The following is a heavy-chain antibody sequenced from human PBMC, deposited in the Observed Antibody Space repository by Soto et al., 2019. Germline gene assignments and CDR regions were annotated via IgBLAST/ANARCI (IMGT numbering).Heavy chain of an antibody. J-gene: IGHJ5*02. CDR3: PSPFDP. CDR1: GFTVSGNY. V-gene: IGHV3-66*01. CDR2: IYSGGST. Sequence: GGSPSLSCAASGFTVSGNYMSWIRQAPGKGLEWVSVIYSGGSTYYADSVKGRFTISRDNSKNTLYLQMNSLRAEDTAVYYCPSPFDPWGQGTLVTVSS.